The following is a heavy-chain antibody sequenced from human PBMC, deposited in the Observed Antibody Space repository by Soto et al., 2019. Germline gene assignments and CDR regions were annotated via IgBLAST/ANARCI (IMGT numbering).Heavy chain of an antibody. CDR3: AREENYDFWSGYPDYYYGMDV. CDR1: GYTFTSYY. V-gene: IGHV1-46*01. J-gene: IGHJ6*02. Sequence: PSVKVSCNASGYTFTSYYMHWLRQSPGQGLEWMGIINPSGGSTSYAQKFQGRVTMTRDTSTSTVYMELSSLRSEDTAVYYCAREENYDFWSGYPDYYYGMDVWGQGTTVTVS. CDR2: INPSGGST. D-gene: IGHD3-3*01.